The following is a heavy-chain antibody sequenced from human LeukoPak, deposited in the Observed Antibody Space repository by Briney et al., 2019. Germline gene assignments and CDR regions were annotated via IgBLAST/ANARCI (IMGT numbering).Heavy chain of an antibody. V-gene: IGHV3-7*01. D-gene: IGHD2-21*02. Sequence: GGSLRLSCVASRFTFSNYWKSWVRQAPGKGLEWVANINQDGSKKRYADSMKGRFTISRDNAKESLYLQLNSLRAEDTAVYYCAKWGPYCVGDYCPALDSWGPGTLVTVSS. CDR3: AKWGPYCVGDYCPALDS. J-gene: IGHJ4*02. CDR1: RFTFSNYW. CDR2: INQDGSKK.